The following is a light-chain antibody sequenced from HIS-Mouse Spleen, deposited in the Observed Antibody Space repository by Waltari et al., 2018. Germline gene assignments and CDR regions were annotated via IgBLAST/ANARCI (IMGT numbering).Light chain of an antibody. CDR2: EDS. CDR1: ALPKKY. V-gene: IGLV3-10*01. J-gene: IGLJ2*01. Sequence: SYELTQPPSVSVSPGQTARITCSGDALPKKYAYWYPGKSGQAPVLVIYEDSKRPSGIPERFSGSSSGTMATLTISGAQVEDEADYYCYSTDSSGNHRVFGGGTKLTVL. CDR3: YSTDSSGNHRV.